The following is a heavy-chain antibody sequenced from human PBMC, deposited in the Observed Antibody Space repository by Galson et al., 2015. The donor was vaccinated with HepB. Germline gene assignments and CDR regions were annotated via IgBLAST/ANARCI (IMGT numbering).Heavy chain of an antibody. D-gene: IGHD3-22*01. J-gene: IGHJ4*02. Sequence: SLRLSCAASGFTFSSYAMHWVRQAPGKGLEWVAVISYDGSNKYYADSVKGRFTISRDNSKNTLYLQMNSLRAEDTAVYYCAREGGITMIESNKGPGVHYPDYWGQGTLVTVSS. CDR1: GFTFSSYA. V-gene: IGHV3-30*04. CDR3: AREGGITMIESNKGPGVHYPDY. CDR2: ISYDGSNK.